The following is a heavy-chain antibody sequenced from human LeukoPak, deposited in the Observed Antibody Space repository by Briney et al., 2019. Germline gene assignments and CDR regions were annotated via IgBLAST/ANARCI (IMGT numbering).Heavy chain of an antibody. Sequence: ASVKVSCKASGYTFTSYDINWVRQATGQGLEWMGWMNPNSGNTGYAQKFQGRVTMTRNTSISTAYMELSSLRSEDTAVYYCARRETVTITPGFDYWGQGTLVTVSS. J-gene: IGHJ4*02. CDR1: GYTFTSYD. V-gene: IGHV1-8*01. CDR2: MNPNSGNT. D-gene: IGHD4-17*01. CDR3: ARRETVTITPGFDY.